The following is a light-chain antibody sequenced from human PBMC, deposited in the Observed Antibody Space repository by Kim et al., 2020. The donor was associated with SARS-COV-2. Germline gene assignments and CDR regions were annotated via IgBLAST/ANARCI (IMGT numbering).Light chain of an antibody. V-gene: IGKV1-33*01. CDR1: QDINIH. Sequence: ASVGDRVTITCRASQDINIHLNWYQQKPGTAPKFLIYGASSLEGGVPSRFSGSGSGTDFTFTISSLQPEDVATYYCQQSDNLPLTFGGGTKVDIK. J-gene: IGKJ4*01. CDR2: GAS. CDR3: QQSDNLPLT.